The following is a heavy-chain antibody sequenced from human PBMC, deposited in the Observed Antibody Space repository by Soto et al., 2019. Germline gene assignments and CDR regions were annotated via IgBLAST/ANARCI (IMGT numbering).Heavy chain of an antibody. CDR3: AREVVETSSLWLDP. D-gene: IGHD6-6*01. J-gene: IGHJ5*02. V-gene: IGHV1-8*01. CDR1: GYTFTNND. CDR2: MNTNTNTT. Sequence: ASVKVSCKASGYTFTNNDINWVRQAPGQGLEWIGWMNTNTNTTDYAEVFEGRVSLTWHTSNSTAYMQLNTLKIDDTAVYYCAREVVETSSLWLDPWGQGTLVTVSS.